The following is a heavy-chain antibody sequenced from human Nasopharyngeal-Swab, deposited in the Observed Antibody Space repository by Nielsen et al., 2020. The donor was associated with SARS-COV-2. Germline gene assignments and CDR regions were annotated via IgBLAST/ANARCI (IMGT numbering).Heavy chain of an antibody. CDR1: GDSLSSYSAA. V-gene: IGHV6-1*01. J-gene: IGHJ4*02. CDR3: ARVSGFHSSSRLDY. CDR2: SYYRSRWFK. D-gene: IGHD6-13*01. Sequence: SQTLSLTCAISGDSLSSYSAAWNWIRQSPSRGLEWLGRSYYRSRWFKDYAVSVESRITNNADTSKNQYSLQLSSVTPEDTAVYYCARVSGFHSSSRLDYWGQGTLVTVSS.